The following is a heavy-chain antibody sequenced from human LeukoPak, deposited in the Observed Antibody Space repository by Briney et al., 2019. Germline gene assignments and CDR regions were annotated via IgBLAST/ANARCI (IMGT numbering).Heavy chain of an antibody. CDR2: ISGSGNAI. J-gene: IGHJ4*02. D-gene: IGHD2/OR15-2a*01. Sequence: PGGSLRLSCAASGFTFSSYDMGWVRQAPGKGLEWVSYISGSGNAISYADSVRGRFTISRDNGKNSVYLQMNSLRTEDTAVYYCARNSPGLGYWGQGTLVTVSS. CDR1: GFTFSSYD. CDR3: ARNSPGLGY. V-gene: IGHV3-48*03.